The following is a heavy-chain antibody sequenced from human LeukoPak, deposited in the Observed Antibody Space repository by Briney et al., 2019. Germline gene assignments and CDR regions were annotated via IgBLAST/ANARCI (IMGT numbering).Heavy chain of an antibody. V-gene: IGHV4-34*01. Sequence: SETLSLTCAVYGGSFSPYYWSWIRQPPGKGLEWIGEINHSGSTNYNPSLKSRVTISVDTSKNQFSLELTSVTAADTAVYYCARIDPLGFFDQWGPGTLVTVSS. CDR1: GGSFSPYY. J-gene: IGHJ4*02. CDR3: ARIDPLGFFDQ. D-gene: IGHD6-25*01. CDR2: INHSGST.